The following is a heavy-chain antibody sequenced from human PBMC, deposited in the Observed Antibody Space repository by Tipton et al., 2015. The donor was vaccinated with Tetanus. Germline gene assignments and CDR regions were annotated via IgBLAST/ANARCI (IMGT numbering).Heavy chain of an antibody. CDR3: ARAGSDYGDKENGFDI. V-gene: IGHV4-61*08. D-gene: IGHD4-17*01. CDR2: VSYSGRT. Sequence: TLSLTCTVSGGSVRSGDYSWNWIRQPPGKGLEWLAYVSYSGRTNSNYSLKSRITVSQDPSKNQFSLRLASVTAADTAVYYCARAGSDYGDKENGFDIWGQGTSVTVSS. J-gene: IGHJ3*02. CDR1: GGSVRSGDYS.